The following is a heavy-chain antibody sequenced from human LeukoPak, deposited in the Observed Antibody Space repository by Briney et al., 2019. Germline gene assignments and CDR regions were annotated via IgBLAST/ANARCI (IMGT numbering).Heavy chain of an antibody. V-gene: IGHV3-23*01. CDR2: TSGSGGRT. CDR3: AKSGGMVRGVLGY. D-gene: IGHD3-10*01. J-gene: IGHJ4*02. Sequence: GGSLRLSCAASASTFSSYTMTWVPQAPGKGLERVSGTSGSGGRTSYTDSVKGRFTISRDNSKTTLYLQMNSLRAEDTGVYYCAKSGGMVRGVLGYWGQGTLVTVSS. CDR1: ASTFSSYT.